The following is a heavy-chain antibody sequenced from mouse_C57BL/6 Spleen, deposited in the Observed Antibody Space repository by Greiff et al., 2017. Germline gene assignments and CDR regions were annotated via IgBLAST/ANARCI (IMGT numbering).Heavy chain of an antibody. CDR3: AREEVYDYDPYFEV. J-gene: IGHJ1*03. CDR2: INPSNGGT. V-gene: IGHV1-53*01. CDR1: GYTFTSYW. Sequence: QVQLQQPGTDLVKPGASVKLSCTASGYTFTSYWMHWVKQRPGQGLEWIGNINPSNGGTNYNEKFKSKATLTVDKSSSTAYMQLSSLTSEDSAVYYCAREEVYDYDPYFEVWGTGTTVTVAA. D-gene: IGHD2-4*01.